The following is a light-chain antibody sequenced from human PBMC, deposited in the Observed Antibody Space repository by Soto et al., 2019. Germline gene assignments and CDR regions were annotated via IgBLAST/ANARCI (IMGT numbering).Light chain of an antibody. CDR2: EVS. V-gene: IGLV2-14*01. CDR1: SSDVGGYNY. CDR3: SSYTSSRAYV. J-gene: IGLJ1*01. Sequence: ALTQPSSVSGSPGQSITISCTGTSSDVGGYNYVSWYQQQSGKAPKLMIHEVSNRPSGVSNRFSGSKSGNTASLTISGLQAEGEADYYCSSYTSSRAYVFGIGTKVTVL.